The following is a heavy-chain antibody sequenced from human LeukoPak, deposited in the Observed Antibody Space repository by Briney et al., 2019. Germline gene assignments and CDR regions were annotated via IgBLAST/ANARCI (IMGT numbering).Heavy chain of an antibody. CDR3: TREGPFMGATDY. D-gene: IGHD1-26*01. CDR1: GGSISSYY. V-gene: IGHV4-4*07. Sequence: SETLSLTCNVSGGSISSYYWSWIRQPAGKGLEWIGRIYTSGSTNYNPSLKSRVTMSVDTSKSQFSLMLRSVTAVDTAVYYCTREGPFMGATDYWGQGTLVTVSS. CDR2: IYTSGST. J-gene: IGHJ4*02.